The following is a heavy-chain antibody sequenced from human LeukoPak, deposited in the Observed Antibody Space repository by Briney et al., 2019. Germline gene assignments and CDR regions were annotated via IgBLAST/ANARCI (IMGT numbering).Heavy chain of an antibody. V-gene: IGHV4-34*01. CDR1: GGSFSGYY. CDR2: INHSGST. D-gene: IGHD3-22*01. J-gene: IGHJ4*02. Sequence: PSETLSLTCAVYGGSFSGYYWSWIRQPPGKGLEWVGEINHSGSTNYNPSLKSRVTISVDTSKNQFSLKLSSVTAADTAAYYCARDRRRHYYDSSGYYYDYWGQGTLVTVSS. CDR3: ARDRRRHYYDSSGYYYDY.